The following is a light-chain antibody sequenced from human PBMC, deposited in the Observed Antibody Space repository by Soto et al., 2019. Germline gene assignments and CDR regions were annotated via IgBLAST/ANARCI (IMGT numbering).Light chain of an antibody. CDR3: SSYAVTNISG. J-gene: IGLJ1*01. CDR2: EVS. V-gene: IGLV2-8*01. Sequence: QSVLAEPPSASGSPGQSVTISCTGTSSDVGGYNYVSWYQQHPGKAPKVIIYEVSKRPSGVPNRFSGSKSGSTASLTVSGLRAEDEADYYCSSYAVTNISGFGTRTKLTVL. CDR1: SSDVGGYNY.